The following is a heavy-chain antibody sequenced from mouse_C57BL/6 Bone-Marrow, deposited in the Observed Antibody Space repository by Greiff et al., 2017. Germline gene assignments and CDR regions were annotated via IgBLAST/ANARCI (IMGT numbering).Heavy chain of an antibody. CDR2: ISDGGGYT. CDR1: GFTISGYA. CDR3: ARDGYFDV. Sequence: EVKLLESGGGLVKPGGSLKFSCAASGFTISGYAMPWVRQTPEKRLEWVATISDGGGYTNYAAKVQGRATITGDNATNNLYLQMSHLNSEDTAMYYCARDGYFDVWGTGTTVTVSS. V-gene: IGHV5-4*01. J-gene: IGHJ1*03.